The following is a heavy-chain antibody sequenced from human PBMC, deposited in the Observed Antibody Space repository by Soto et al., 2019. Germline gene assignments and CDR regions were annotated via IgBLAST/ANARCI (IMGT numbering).Heavy chain of an antibody. Sequence: GASVKVSCKASGYTFTSYGISGVRQAPGQGLEWMGWISAYNGNTNYAQKLQGRVTMTTDTSTSTAYMELRSLRSDDTAVYYCARDGLPITIFGVVIIRFDYWGQGTLVTVSS. D-gene: IGHD3-3*01. CDR1: GYTFTSYG. V-gene: IGHV1-18*04. J-gene: IGHJ4*02. CDR2: ISAYNGNT. CDR3: ARDGLPITIFGVVIIRFDY.